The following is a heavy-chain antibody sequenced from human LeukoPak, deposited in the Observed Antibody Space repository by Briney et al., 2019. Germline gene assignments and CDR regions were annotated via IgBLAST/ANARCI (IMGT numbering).Heavy chain of an antibody. CDR3: ARHGGSVVIVPFDY. CDR2: IYYSGST. D-gene: IGHD3-16*01. Sequence: SETLSLTCTVSGGSISSSSYNWGRHRQAPGMGLEWLGSIYYSGSTYYNPSLKSRVIISVSTYKNQFSLKLSSVTAADTAVYYCARHGGSVVIVPFDYWGQGTLVTVSS. CDR1: GGSISSSSYN. J-gene: IGHJ4*02. V-gene: IGHV4-39*01.